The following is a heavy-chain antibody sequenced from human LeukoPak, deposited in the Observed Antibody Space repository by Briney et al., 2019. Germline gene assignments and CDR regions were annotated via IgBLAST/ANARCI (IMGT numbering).Heavy chain of an antibody. CDR1: GFTFSSYA. D-gene: IGHD3-22*01. V-gene: IGHV3-23*01. Sequence: GGSLRLSCAASGFTFSSYAMSWVRQAPGKGLEWVSAISGSGGSTYYADSVKGRFTISRDNSKNTLYLQMNSLRAEDTAVYYCAKEVAYYYDSSGYYLRGHFDYWGQGTLVTVSS. J-gene: IGHJ4*02. CDR2: ISGSGGST. CDR3: AKEVAYYYDSSGYYLRGHFDY.